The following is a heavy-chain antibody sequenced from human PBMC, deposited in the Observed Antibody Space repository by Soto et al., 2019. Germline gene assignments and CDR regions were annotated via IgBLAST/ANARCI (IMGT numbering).Heavy chain of an antibody. CDR3: ARGGRPFLRRYLDF. D-gene: IGHD4-17*01. CDR2: IDHSGRT. J-gene: IGHJ4*02. CDR1: GASFSGYF. V-gene: IGHV4-34*01. Sequence: AESLSLTFGVHGASFSGYFWNWILQRPLKGLEWIGEIDHSGRTTYSPSLKSRVTISVDTSKIQFSLNLKSVTAADTAVYYCARGGRPFLRRYLDFWGQRTL.